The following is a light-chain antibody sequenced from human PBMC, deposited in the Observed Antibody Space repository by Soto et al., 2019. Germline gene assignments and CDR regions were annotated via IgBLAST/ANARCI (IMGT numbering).Light chain of an antibody. V-gene: IGLV2-14*01. J-gene: IGLJ1*01. CDR1: SSDIGGYEY. CDR2: EVT. CDR3: SSYTVHYSYV. Sequence: QSVLTQPASVSGSPGQSITISCTGTSSDIGGYEYVSWYQQHPGKAPRLMIYEVTYRPSGVSNRFSGSKSGSTASLTISGLQAEDEADYYYSSYTVHYSYVFGTGTKVTVL.